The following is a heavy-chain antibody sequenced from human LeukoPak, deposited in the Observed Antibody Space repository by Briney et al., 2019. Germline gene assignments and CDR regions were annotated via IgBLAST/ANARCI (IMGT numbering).Heavy chain of an antibody. CDR3: ARDRLTNDAFDI. J-gene: IGHJ3*02. CDR1: GFTFSSFA. CDR2: ISDSGGAT. D-gene: IGHD2-8*01. V-gene: IGHV3-23*01. Sequence: PGGSLRLSCAASGFTFSSFAMSWVRQAPGKGLEWVSVISDSGGATNYADSVKGRFTISRDNSKNTLYLQMNSLRAEDTAMYYCARDRLTNDAFDIWGQGTMVTVSS.